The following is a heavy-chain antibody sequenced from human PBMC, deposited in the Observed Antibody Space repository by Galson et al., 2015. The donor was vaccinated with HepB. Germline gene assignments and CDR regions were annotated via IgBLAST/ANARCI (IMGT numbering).Heavy chain of an antibody. CDR3: ARHARDILTGATDYFDY. V-gene: IGHV5-10-1*01. Sequence: QSGAEVKKPGESLRISCKGSGYSFTSYWISWVRQMPGKGLEWMGRIDPSDSYTNYSPSFQGHVTISADKSISTAYLQWSSLKASDTAMYYCARHARDILTGATDYFDYWGQGTLVTVSS. CDR2: IDPSDSYT. J-gene: IGHJ4*02. D-gene: IGHD3-9*01. CDR1: GYSFTSYW.